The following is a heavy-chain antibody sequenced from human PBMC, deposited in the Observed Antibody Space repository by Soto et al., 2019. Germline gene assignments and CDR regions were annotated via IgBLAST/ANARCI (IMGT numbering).Heavy chain of an antibody. V-gene: IGHV3-7*04. CDR2: IKQDGTEK. Sequence: AGGAQRVSCAAAGFSLSNYWMTCVRQAPGKGLEWVANIKQDGTEKYYVDSVTGRFTIPSDNAKHSLLLQINSLRAEDTAVFYCARGLRLLDYWGQGTLVTVSS. J-gene: IGHJ4*02. D-gene: IGHD4-17*01. CDR3: ARGLRLLDY. CDR1: GFSLSNYW.